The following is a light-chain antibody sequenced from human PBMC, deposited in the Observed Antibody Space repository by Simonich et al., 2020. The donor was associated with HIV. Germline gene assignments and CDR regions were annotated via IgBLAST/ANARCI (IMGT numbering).Light chain of an antibody. V-gene: IGKV3-15*01. Sequence: EIVLTQSPGTLSLSPGEGATLSCRASQSVLSDLAWYQQKPGQAPRLLIYGASTRATGIPARFSGSGSGTDFTLTINSLQSEDFALYYCQQYRKWWTFGQGTKVEIK. CDR3: QQYRKWWT. J-gene: IGKJ1*01. CDR1: QSVLSD. CDR2: GAS.